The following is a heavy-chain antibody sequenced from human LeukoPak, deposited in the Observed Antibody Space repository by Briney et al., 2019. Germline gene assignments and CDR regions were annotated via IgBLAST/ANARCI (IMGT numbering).Heavy chain of an antibody. Sequence: GGSLRLSCEASGFTFSKREMNWVRQAPGKGLEWISYISSSGSTIDYADSVKGRLTISRDNAKNSLYLQINSLRYEDTAVYYCAFSGSSTRVYWGQGTLVTVSS. V-gene: IGHV3-48*03. D-gene: IGHD2-2*01. J-gene: IGHJ4*02. CDR1: GFTFSKRE. CDR2: ISSSGSTI. CDR3: AFSGSSTRVY.